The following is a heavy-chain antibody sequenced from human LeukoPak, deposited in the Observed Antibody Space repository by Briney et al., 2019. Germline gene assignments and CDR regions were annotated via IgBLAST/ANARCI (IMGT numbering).Heavy chain of an antibody. J-gene: IGHJ3*01. V-gene: IGHV3-23*01. D-gene: IGHD4-17*01. CDR2: IRGTGGTT. Sequence: GGSLRLSCAASGFTFSDYALIWVRQAQGKGLEWISAIRGTGGTTYYADSVKGRCTISRDNSRNTVYLQMNSLRAEDTALYFCGKDPNGDYVGAFDFWGPGTMVTVSS. CDR1: GFTFSDYA. CDR3: GKDPNGDYVGAFDF.